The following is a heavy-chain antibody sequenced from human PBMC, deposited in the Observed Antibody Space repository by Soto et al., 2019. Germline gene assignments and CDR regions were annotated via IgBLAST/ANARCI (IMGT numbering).Heavy chain of an antibody. CDR2: MYYIGAT. D-gene: IGHD3-16*01. CDR1: GGSISSNSYY. CDR3: ARHAAYDSVWGKSDGSDY. Sequence: QLQLQESGPGLVKPSETLSLACTVSGGSISSNSYYWDWIRQPPGTGLEWIGSMYYIGATYHNPYLQSRVTISVDTSKNQFSLHLSSVTAADTAVYYCARHAAYDSVWGKSDGSDYWGQGTLVTVSS. V-gene: IGHV4-39*01. J-gene: IGHJ4*02.